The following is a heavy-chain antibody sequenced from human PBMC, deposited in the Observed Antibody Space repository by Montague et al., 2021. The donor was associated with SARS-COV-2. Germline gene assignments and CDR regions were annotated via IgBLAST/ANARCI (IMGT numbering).Heavy chain of an antibody. V-gene: IGHV4-39*02. Sequence: LSLVYSVSSGSIISSGYYWGWIRQPPGKELEWIGNIYYSGTTYYNPSLQSRGTISVDTSKNHLSLRLSSVTAADTAVYFCARGMIRGVTTPFDYWGQGSQVTVSS. CDR3: ARGMIRGVTTPFDY. J-gene: IGHJ4*02. CDR1: SGSIISSGYY. D-gene: IGHD3-10*01. CDR2: IYYSGTT.